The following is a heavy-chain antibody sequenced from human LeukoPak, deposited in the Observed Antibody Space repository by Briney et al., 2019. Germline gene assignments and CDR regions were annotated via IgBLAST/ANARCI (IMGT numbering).Heavy chain of an antibody. CDR2: IYHSGTT. V-gene: IGHV4-4*02. Sequence: SETLSLTCAVSGGSISSSNWWSWVRQSPGKGLEWIGEIYHSGTTNYNPSLKSRVTISVDKSKNQFSLKLSSVTAADTAVYYCAVKGAVSGSFDYWGQGTLGTVSS. CDR1: GGSISSSNW. J-gene: IGHJ4*02. D-gene: IGHD5-12*01. CDR3: AVKGAVSGSFDY.